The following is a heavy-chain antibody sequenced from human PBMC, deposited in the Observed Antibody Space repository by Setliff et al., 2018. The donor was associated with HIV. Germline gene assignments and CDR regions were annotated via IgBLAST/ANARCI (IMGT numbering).Heavy chain of an antibody. J-gene: IGHJ4*02. V-gene: IGHV4-39*01. CDR1: GASITISSYY. Sequence: SETLSLTCSVSGASITISSYYWGWIRQPPGKGLEWIGSVYHTGSTHHNPSLQSRVTISADTSRNQFSLKLNSVTAADTAVYYCARTRGYTYGYIDSWAQGTLGTVS. CDR3: ARTRGYTYGYIDS. CDR2: VYHTGST. D-gene: IGHD5-18*01.